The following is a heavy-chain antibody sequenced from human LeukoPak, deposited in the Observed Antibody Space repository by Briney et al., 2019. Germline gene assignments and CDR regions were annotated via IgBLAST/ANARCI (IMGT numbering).Heavy chain of an antibody. CDR2: INPNSGGT. J-gene: IGHJ6*03. CDR1: GYTFTGYY. CDR3: ARVGGGYCSSTSCYFPYYYYYMDV. Sequence: ASVKVSCKASGYTFTGYYMHWVRQAPGQGLEWMGWINPNSGGTNYAQKFQGRVTMTRDTSISTAYMELSSLRSEDTAVYYCARVGGGYCSSTSCYFPYYYYYMDVWGKGTTVTISS. V-gene: IGHV1-2*02. D-gene: IGHD2-2*01.